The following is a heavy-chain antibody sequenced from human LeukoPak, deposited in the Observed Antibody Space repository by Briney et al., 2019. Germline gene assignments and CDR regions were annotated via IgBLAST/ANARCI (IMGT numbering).Heavy chain of an antibody. CDR1: GFTFSDYY. D-gene: IGHD3-10*01. CDR3: ARGTMASDF. V-gene: IGHV3-11*01. Sequence: GGSLRLSCAASGFTFSDYYMTWIRQTPGKGLEWVSYISISGTTTFYVDSVKGRFTISRDNTRNSLYLQMNSLRAEDTAMYYCARGTMASDFWGQGTLVTVSS. CDR2: ISISGTTT. J-gene: IGHJ4*02.